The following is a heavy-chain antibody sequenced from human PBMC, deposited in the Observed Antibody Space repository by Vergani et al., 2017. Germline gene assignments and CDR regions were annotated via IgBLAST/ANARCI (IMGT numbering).Heavy chain of an antibody. CDR1: GFTFSSYG. J-gene: IGHJ2*01. CDR2: ISYDGSNK. V-gene: IGHV3-30*19. Sequence: QVQLVESGGGVVQPGGSLRLSCAASGFTFSSYGMHWVRPAQGKGLEWVAVISYDGSNKYYADSVKGRFTISRDNSKNTLYLQMNSLRAEDTAVYYCARDDSSSHRKYWYFDLWGRGTLVTVSS. CDR3: ARDDSSSHRKYWYFDL. D-gene: IGHD6-6*01.